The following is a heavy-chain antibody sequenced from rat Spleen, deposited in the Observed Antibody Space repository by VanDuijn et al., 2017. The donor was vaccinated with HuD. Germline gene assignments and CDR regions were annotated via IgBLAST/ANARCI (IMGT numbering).Heavy chain of an antibody. Sequence: EVQLVESGGVLVQPGRSLKLSCAASGFTFSDYNMAWVRQAPKKGLEWVTTISYDGRSTYYRDSVKGRFTISRDNAKSTLYLKMDSLRSDDTATYYCAREAGIPFHYFDYWGQGVMVTVSS. CDR3: AREAGIPFHYFDY. D-gene: IGHD1-4*01. CDR2: ISYDGRST. J-gene: IGHJ2*01. V-gene: IGHV5-7*01. CDR1: GFTFSDYN.